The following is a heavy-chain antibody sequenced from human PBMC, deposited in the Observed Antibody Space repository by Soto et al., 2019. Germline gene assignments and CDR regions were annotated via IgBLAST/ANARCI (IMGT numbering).Heavy chain of an antibody. V-gene: IGHV1-69*13. CDR2: IIPIFGTA. Sequence: ASVKVSCKASGGTFSSYAISWVRQAPGQGLEWMGGIIPIFGTANYAQKFQGRVTITADESTSTAYMELSSLRSEDTAVYYCAHLMTGYYYFDYWGKGTLVTVSS. CDR3: AHLMTGYYYFDY. J-gene: IGHJ4*02. CDR1: GGTFSSYA. D-gene: IGHD3-9*01.